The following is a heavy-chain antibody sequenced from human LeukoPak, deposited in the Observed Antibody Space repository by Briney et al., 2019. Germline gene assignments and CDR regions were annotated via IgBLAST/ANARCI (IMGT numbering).Heavy chain of an antibody. J-gene: IGHJ3*02. CDR1: GGSISSYY. CDR2: LSKSGNT. V-gene: IGHV4-59*01. CDR3: ARARYVNSFYAFDI. Sequence: SSETLSLTCTVSGGSISSYYWSWIRLPPGKGLEWIGYLSKSGNTNYSPSLKGRVTIFGDTSKNQFFLKLSSVTAADTAVYYCARARYVNSFYAFDIWGQGTLVTVSS. D-gene: IGHD3-9*01.